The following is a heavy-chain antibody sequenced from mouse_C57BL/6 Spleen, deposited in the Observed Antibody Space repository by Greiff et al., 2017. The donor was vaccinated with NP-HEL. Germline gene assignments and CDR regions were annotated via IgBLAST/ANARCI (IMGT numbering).Heavy chain of an antibody. CDR2: INPCNGGT. CDR3: ARRELVLYAMDY. V-gene: IGHV1-19*01. Sequence: VQLQQSGPVLVKPGASVTMSCKASGYTFTDYYMNWVKQSHGKSLEWIGVINPCNGGTSYNQKFKGKATLTVDKSSSTAYRELNSLTSEDSADYYCARRELVLYAMDYWGQGTSVTVSS. J-gene: IGHJ4*01. CDR1: GYTFTDYY. D-gene: IGHD4-1*01.